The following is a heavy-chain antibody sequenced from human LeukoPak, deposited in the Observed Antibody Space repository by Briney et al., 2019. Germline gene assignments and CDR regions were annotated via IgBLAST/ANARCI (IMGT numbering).Heavy chain of an antibody. D-gene: IGHD3-3*01. CDR2: IWYDGSNK. Sequence: GRSLRLSCAASGFTFSSYGMHWVRQAPGKGLEWVAVIWYDGSNKYYADSVKGRFTISRDNSKNTLYLQMNSLRAEDTAVYYCARVPTHYDFWSAYYQPFDYWGQGTLVAVSS. J-gene: IGHJ4*02. V-gene: IGHV3-33*01. CDR1: GFTFSSYG. CDR3: ARVPTHYDFWSAYYQPFDY.